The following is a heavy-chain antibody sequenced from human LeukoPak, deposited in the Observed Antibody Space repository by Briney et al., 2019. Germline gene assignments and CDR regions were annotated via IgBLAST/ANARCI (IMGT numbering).Heavy chain of an antibody. V-gene: IGHV3-15*01. J-gene: IGHJ4*02. D-gene: IGHD3-10*01. CDR3: ATGARGGD. Sequence: PGGSLRLSCVVSGLTFSNYWMSWVRQAPGKGLEWVGRVKSKTDGGTTEYAAPVKGRFTISRDDSKNTLHLEMNSLKTEDTGVYYCATGARGGDWGQGTLVTVSS. CDR1: GLTFSNYW. CDR2: VKSKTDGGTT.